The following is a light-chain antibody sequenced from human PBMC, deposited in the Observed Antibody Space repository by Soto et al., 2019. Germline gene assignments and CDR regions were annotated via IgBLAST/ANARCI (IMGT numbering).Light chain of an antibody. Sequence: QSALTQPASVSGSPGQSITISCTGTRSDVGGYNYVSWYQQHPGKAPKLMIYDVSNRPSGVSNRFSGSKSGNTASLTISGLQAEDEADYYCSSYTSSSTHYVFGTRTKVTVL. CDR2: DVS. V-gene: IGLV2-14*01. CDR3: SSYTSSSTHYV. J-gene: IGLJ1*01. CDR1: RSDVGGYNY.